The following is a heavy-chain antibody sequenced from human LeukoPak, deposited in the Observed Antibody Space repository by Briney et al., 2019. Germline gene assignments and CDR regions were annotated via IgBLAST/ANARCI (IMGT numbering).Heavy chain of an antibody. Sequence: PRGSLRLSCAASGLAFSSFWMTWVRQAPGKGLEWVANKHQDGSEKYYVDSVKGRFTISRDNAKNSLFLQMNSLRAEDTAVYYCARDPDYGGKSGLDYWGQGTLVTVSS. CDR2: KHQDGSEK. V-gene: IGHV3-7*04. D-gene: IGHD4-23*01. CDR1: GLAFSSFW. CDR3: ARDPDYGGKSGLDY. J-gene: IGHJ4*02.